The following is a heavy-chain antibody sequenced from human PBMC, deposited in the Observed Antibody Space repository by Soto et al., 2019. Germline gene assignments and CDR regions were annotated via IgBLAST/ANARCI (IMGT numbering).Heavy chain of an antibody. J-gene: IGHJ4*02. V-gene: IGHV3-33*01. CDR1: GFTFSTYG. D-gene: IGHD1-26*01. CDR3: ARREGYYFDS. Sequence: QVQLVESGGGVVQPGRSLRLSCAASGFTFSTYGMHWVRQAPGKGLEWVAIIWDDGSNKYYADSVKGRFTISRDISKSTLYRQMNSLRAEDTAVYYCARREGYYFDSWGQGTLVTVSS. CDR2: IWDDGSNK.